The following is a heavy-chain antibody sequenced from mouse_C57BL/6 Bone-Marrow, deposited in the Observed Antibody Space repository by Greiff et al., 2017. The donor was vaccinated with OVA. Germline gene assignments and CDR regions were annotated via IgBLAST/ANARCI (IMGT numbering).Heavy chain of an antibody. V-gene: IGHV3-8*01. Sequence: EVQLQQSGPGLAKPSQTLSLTCSVTGYSITSDYWNWIRKFPGNKLEYMGYISYSGSTYYNPSLKSRISITRDTSKNQYYLQLNSVTTEDTATYYCARYVGSSYGGDYFDDWGQGTTLTVSS. CDR1: GYSITSDY. J-gene: IGHJ2*01. CDR2: ISYSGST. D-gene: IGHD1-1*01. CDR3: ARYVGSSYGGDYFDD.